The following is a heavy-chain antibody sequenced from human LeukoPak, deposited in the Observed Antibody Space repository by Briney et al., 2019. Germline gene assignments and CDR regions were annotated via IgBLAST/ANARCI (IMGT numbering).Heavy chain of an antibody. Sequence: SETLSLTXAVSGYSISSGYYWGWIRHPPEKGLEWIGSIYHSGSTYYNPSLKSRVTISVDTSKNQFSLKLSSVTAADTAVYYCARRDTYYDFWSGYHNWFDPWGQGTLVTVSS. D-gene: IGHD3-3*01. CDR3: ARRDTYYDFWSGYHNWFDP. CDR2: IYHSGST. V-gene: IGHV4-38-2*01. J-gene: IGHJ5*02. CDR1: GYSISSGYY.